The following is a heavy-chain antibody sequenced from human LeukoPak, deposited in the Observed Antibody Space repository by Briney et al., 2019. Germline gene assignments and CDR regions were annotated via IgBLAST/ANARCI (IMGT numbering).Heavy chain of an antibody. D-gene: IGHD3-3*01. CDR3: ARRYISTIFGVVIYYFDY. J-gene: IGHJ4*02. V-gene: IGHV1-18*01. CDR1: GYTFTSYG. CDR2: ISTYNDST. Sequence: ASVKVSCKASGYTFTSYGITWVRQAPGEGLEWMGWISTYNDSTNYAQKLQGRVTMTTDTSTSTAYMELRSLRSDDTAVYYCARRYISTIFGVVIYYFDYWGQGTLVTVSS.